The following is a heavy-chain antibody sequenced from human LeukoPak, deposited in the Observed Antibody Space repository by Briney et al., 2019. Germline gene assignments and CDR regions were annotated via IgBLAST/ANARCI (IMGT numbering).Heavy chain of an antibody. Sequence: GGALRLSCAAPVFTFSSYGMHWVRQAPGKGLEWVAVIWYDGSNKYYADSVKGRFTISRDNSKNTLYLQVNSLRAEDTAVYYCARDHEIYDSGSDWYFDLWGRGTLVTVSS. D-gene: IGHD3-10*01. CDR1: VFTFSSYG. J-gene: IGHJ2*01. CDR2: IWYDGSNK. V-gene: IGHV3-33*01. CDR3: ARDHEIYDSGSDWYFDL.